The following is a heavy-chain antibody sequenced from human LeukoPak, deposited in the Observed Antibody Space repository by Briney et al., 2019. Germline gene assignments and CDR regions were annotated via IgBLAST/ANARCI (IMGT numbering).Heavy chain of an antibody. Sequence: GGSLRLSCAASGFTFSSYGMHWVRQAPGKGLEWVAVIWYDGSNKYYADSVKGRFTISRDNSKNTLYLQMNSLRAEDTAVYYCARATYSSSRVPWPFDYWGQGTLVTVSS. CDR1: GFTFSSYG. V-gene: IGHV3-33*01. D-gene: IGHD6-13*01. CDR2: IWYDGSNK. CDR3: ARATYSSSRVPWPFDY. J-gene: IGHJ4*02.